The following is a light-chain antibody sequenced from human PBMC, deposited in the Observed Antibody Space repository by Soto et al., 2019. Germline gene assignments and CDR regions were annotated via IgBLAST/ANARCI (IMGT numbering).Light chain of an antibody. CDR2: VAS. CDR1: QGISSF. V-gene: IGKV1-9*01. CDR3: QQFNSYPLA. Sequence: DIQLTQSPSFLSASVGDRVTITCRASQGISSFLAWYQQKPGKAPKLLIYVASTLQCGVPSRFSGSGSGTEFPLTICSLQPEDFATYYCQQFNSYPLAFGGGTKVEIK. J-gene: IGKJ4*01.